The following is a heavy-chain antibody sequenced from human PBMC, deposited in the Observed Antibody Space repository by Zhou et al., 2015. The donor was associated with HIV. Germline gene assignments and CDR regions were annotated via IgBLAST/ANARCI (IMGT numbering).Heavy chain of an antibody. CDR3: ARGIVGAGSSGWFDP. J-gene: IGHJ5*02. D-gene: IGHD1-26*01. Sequence: QVQLVQSGAEVKKPGSSVKVSCRASGGTLGNYGISWVRQAPGQGLEWMGGIIPIFGTASYAQKFQGRVTITADECTSTAYMELSSLRSEDTAVYYCARGIVGAGSSGWFDPWGQGTLVTVSS. V-gene: IGHV1-69*01. CDR2: IIPIFGTA. CDR1: GGTLGNYG.